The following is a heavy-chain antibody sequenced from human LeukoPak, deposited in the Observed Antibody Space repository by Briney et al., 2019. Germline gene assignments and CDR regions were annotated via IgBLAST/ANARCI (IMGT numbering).Heavy chain of an antibody. Sequence: ASVKVSCKASGGTFSSYAISWVRQAPGQGLEWMGGIIPIFGTANYAQKFQGRVTMTEDTSTDTAYMELSSLRSEDTAVYYCATGLIGYCSGGSCPYLDYWGQGTLVTVSS. J-gene: IGHJ4*02. CDR1: GGTFSSYA. CDR2: IIPIFGTA. D-gene: IGHD2-15*01. CDR3: ATGLIGYCSGGSCPYLDY. V-gene: IGHV1-69*06.